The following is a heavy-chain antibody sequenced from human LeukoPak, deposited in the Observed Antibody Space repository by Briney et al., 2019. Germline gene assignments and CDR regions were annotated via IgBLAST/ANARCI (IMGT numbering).Heavy chain of an antibody. V-gene: IGHV4-30-4*01. J-gene: IGHJ4*02. Sequence: SWIRQPPGKGLEWIGYIYYSGSTYYNPSLKSRVTISVDTSKNQFSLKLSSVTAADTAVYYCARADNEFDYWGQGTLVTVSS. D-gene: IGHD1-1*01. CDR3: ARADNEFDY. CDR2: IYYSGST.